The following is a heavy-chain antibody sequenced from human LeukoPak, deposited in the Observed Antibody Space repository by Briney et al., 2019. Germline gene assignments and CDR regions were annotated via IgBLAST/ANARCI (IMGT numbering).Heavy chain of an antibody. J-gene: IGHJ4*02. CDR3: ARDRAGRGYYHDY. Sequence: PGGSLRLSCAASGFTFNSYAMSWVRQAPGKGLEWVSAISGSGGSTYYADSVKGRFTISRDNSKNTLYLQMNSLRAEDTAVYYCARDRAGRGYYHDYWGQGTLVTVSS. CDR1: GFTFNSYA. D-gene: IGHD3-22*01. CDR2: ISGSGGST. V-gene: IGHV3-23*01.